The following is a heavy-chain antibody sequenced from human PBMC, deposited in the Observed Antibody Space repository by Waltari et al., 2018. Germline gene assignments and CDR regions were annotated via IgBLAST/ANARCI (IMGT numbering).Heavy chain of an antibody. Sequence: QVQLQQWGAGLLKPSETLSLTCAVYGGSFSGYYWSWIRQPPGKGREWIGEINQSGNTTYNPSLKSRVNRSVDTSKNQFSLKLSSVTAADTAVYYCARGGQYDFWSGYYNYYYYYGMDVWGQGTTVTVSS. D-gene: IGHD3-3*01. CDR3: ARGGQYDFWSGYYNYYYYYGMDV. CDR1: GGSFSGYY. J-gene: IGHJ6*02. V-gene: IGHV4-34*01. CDR2: INQSGNT.